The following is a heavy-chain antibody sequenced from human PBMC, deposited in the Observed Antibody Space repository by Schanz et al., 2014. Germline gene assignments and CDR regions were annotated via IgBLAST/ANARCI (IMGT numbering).Heavy chain of an antibody. Sequence: EVQLLESGGGLVQPGGSLRLSCAASGFTFSSYAMSWVRQAPGKGLEWVSAISGSGGSTYFADFVKGRFTISRDNSKNTLYLQMNSLRAEDPAAYYCAKFKSAPTVTTLDYWGQGTLVTVSS. V-gene: IGHV3-23*01. CDR1: GFTFSSYA. J-gene: IGHJ4*02. CDR2: ISGSGGST. CDR3: AKFKSAPTVTTLDY. D-gene: IGHD4-17*01.